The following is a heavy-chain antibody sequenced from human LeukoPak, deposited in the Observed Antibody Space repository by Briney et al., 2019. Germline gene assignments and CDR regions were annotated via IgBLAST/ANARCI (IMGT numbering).Heavy chain of an antibody. Sequence: GGSLRLSCAASGFTFSSYAMSWVRQAPGKGLEWVSAISGSGGSTNYADSVKGRFTISRDNSKNTLYLQMNSLRAEDTAVYYCAKDGGWDIVVVVAAFNWGQGTLVTVSS. D-gene: IGHD2-15*01. CDR3: AKDGGWDIVVVVAAFN. V-gene: IGHV3-23*01. CDR1: GFTFSSYA. CDR2: ISGSGGST. J-gene: IGHJ4*02.